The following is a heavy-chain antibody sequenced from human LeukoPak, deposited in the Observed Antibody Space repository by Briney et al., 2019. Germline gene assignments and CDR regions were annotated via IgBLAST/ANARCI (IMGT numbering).Heavy chain of an antibody. Sequence: ASVKVSCKASGYSFTGYYMHWVRQAPGQGLEWMGWINPNSADTGYAQKFQGRVTMTRDMSISTIYMELTRLRSDDTALYYCARWGGYSSSPDYWGQGTLVTVSS. D-gene: IGHD6-13*01. CDR3: ARWGGYSSSPDY. CDR1: GYSFTGYY. V-gene: IGHV1-2*02. CDR2: INPNSADT. J-gene: IGHJ4*02.